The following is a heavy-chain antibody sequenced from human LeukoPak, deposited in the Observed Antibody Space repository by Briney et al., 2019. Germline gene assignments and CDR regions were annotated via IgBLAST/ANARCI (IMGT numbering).Heavy chain of an antibody. Sequence: SETLSLTCTVSGDSISDSYWTWIRQPPGKGLEWIGHIYSRGITDSNPSLKSRVTLSIDTSKNQFSLNLTSVTAADTAVYYCARQYCSSTSCNGAFDIWGQGTMVTVSS. CDR2: IYSRGIT. CDR1: GDSISDSY. CDR3: ARQYCSSTSCNGAFDI. V-gene: IGHV4-59*08. D-gene: IGHD2-2*01. J-gene: IGHJ3*02.